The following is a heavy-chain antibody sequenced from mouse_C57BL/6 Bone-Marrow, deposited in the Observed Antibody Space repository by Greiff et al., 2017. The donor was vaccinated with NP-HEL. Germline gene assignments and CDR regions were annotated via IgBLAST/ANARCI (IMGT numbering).Heavy chain of an antibody. J-gene: IGHJ2*01. CDR3: ARKYYYGSSYVDY. Sequence: QVQLQQPGAELVKPGASVKLSCKASGYTFTSYWMQWVKQRPGQGLEWIGEIDTSDSYTNYNQKFKGKATLTVDTSSSTAYMQLSSLTSEDSAVYYCARKYYYGSSYVDYWGQGTTLTVSS. V-gene: IGHV1-50*01. CDR2: IDTSDSYT. CDR1: GYTFTSYW. D-gene: IGHD1-1*01.